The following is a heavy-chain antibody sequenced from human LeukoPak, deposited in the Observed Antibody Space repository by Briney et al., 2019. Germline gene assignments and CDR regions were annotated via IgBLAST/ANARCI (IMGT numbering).Heavy chain of an antibody. Sequence: GGSLRLSCAASGFTFSSYAMHWVRQAPGKGLEWVAVISYDGSNKYYADSVKGRFTISRDNSKNTLYLQMNSLRAEDTAVYYCAKRGRMLAYAFEIWGQGTMVTVSS. CDR3: AKRGRMLAYAFEI. J-gene: IGHJ3*02. D-gene: IGHD2-8*01. CDR1: GFTFSSYA. CDR2: ISYDGSNK. V-gene: IGHV3-30*04.